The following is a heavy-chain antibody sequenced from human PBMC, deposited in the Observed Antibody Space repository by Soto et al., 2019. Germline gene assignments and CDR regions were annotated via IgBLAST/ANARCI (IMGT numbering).Heavy chain of an antibody. CDR2: IVVGSGNT. J-gene: IGHJ6*03. CDR3: AERSGYYTSYSYMDV. CDR1: GFTFSNSA. V-gene: IGHV1-58*02. Sequence: SVKVSCKASGFTFSNSAIQWVRQTRGQRLEWIGWIVVGSGNTNYARELHGRVTITRDMSTSAAYMELSSLRSEDTAVYYCAERSGYYTSYSYMDVWGEGTTVTVSS. D-gene: IGHD3-3*01.